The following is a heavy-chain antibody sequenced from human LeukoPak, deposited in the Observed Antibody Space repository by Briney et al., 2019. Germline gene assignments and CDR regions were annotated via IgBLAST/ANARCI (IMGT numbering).Heavy chain of an antibody. CDR3: ARVGPSGYYYYYMDV. CDR2: INPNSGDT. D-gene: IGHD3-10*01. CDR1: GYTFTGYY. J-gene: IGHJ6*03. V-gene: IGHV1-2*02. Sequence: GASVKVSCKASGYTFTGYYMHWVRQAPGQGLEWMGWINPNSGDTNYAQKFQGRVTMTRDTSISTAYMELSRLRSDDTAVYYCARVGPSGYYYYYMDVWGKGTTVTASS.